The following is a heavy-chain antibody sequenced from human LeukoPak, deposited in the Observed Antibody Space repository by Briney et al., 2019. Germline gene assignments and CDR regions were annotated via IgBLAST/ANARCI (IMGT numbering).Heavy chain of an antibody. V-gene: IGHV3-74*01. CDR3: ARRGATTGAFDI. CDR2: INSDGSNT. Sequence: GGSLRLSCAASGFTFSSYSMNWVRQAPGKGLVWVSRINSDGSNTNYADSVKGRFTISRGNAKNTLYLQMNSLRAEDTAVYYCARRGATTGAFDIRGQGTMVTISS. CDR1: GFTFSSYS. J-gene: IGHJ3*02. D-gene: IGHD1-26*01.